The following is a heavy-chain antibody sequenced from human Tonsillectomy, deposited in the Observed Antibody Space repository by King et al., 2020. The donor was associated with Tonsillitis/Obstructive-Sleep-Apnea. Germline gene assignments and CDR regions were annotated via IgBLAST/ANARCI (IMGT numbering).Heavy chain of an antibody. Sequence: QLVQSGAEVKKPGSSVKVSCKASGGTFSSYAINWVRQAPGQGLEWLGRIIPIIDITNYAQKFQGRVTITADKSPNTGYMEVNGLRSEDTADYYCASGLPATLVDAFDIWGQGTMVTVSS. V-gene: IGHV1-69*04. J-gene: IGHJ3*02. CDR1: GGTFSSYA. CDR2: IIPIIDIT. D-gene: IGHD2-2*01. CDR3: ASGLPATLVDAFDI.